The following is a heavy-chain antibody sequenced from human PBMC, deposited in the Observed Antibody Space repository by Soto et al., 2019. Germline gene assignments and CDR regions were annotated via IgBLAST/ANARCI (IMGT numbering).Heavy chain of an antibody. Sequence: QVQLVESGGGVVQPGGSLRLSCAASGFSFSTYGMHWVRQAPGKGLEWVAVIWNDGSNKYYIDSVKGRFTVSRDNSKNILYLQMNSLRAEDTAMYFCARDQQGATWDWGQGTLVTVSS. V-gene: IGHV3-33*01. CDR2: IWNDGSNK. CDR1: GFSFSTYG. J-gene: IGHJ4*02. CDR3: ARDQQGATWD. D-gene: IGHD1-26*01.